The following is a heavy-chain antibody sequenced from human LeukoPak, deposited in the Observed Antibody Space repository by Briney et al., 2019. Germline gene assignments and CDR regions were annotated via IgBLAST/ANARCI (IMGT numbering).Heavy chain of an antibody. J-gene: IGHJ3*01. Sequence: GGSLRLSCAASGFSFSSHDMHWVRQAPGNGLEWLSVIGTTGDTFYSGSVEGRFTTSRENAKNSLYLQLNSLRVGDTAVYYCVRAGQWGSSDAFDVWGQGTMVTVSS. CDR1: GFSFSSHD. CDR3: VRAGQWGSSDAFDV. D-gene: IGHD1-26*01. CDR2: IGTTGDT. V-gene: IGHV3-13*01.